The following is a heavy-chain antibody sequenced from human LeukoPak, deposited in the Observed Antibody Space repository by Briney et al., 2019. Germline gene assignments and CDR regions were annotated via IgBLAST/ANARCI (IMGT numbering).Heavy chain of an antibody. V-gene: IGHV3-30-3*01. Sequence: PGRSLRLSCAASGFTFSSYAMHWVRQAPGKGLEWVAVISYDGSNKYYADSVKGRFTISRDNSKNTLYLQMNSLRAEDTAVYYCAKDHGGVASDVRRLRWFEDWFNPWGQGTLVTVSS. D-gene: IGHD4-23*01. CDR2: ISYDGSNK. J-gene: IGHJ5*02. CDR3: AKDHGGVASDVRRLRWFEDWFNP. CDR1: GFTFSSYA.